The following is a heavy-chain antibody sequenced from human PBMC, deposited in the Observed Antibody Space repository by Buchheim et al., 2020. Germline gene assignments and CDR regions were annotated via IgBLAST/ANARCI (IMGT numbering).Heavy chain of an antibody. V-gene: IGHV3-30-3*01. CDR3: ARVHKRHIIPYYYGMDV. J-gene: IGHJ6*02. CDR2: ISYVGSNQ. CDR1: GFTFSSYA. Sequence: QVQLVESGGGVVQPGRSLRLSCAASGFTFSSYAMHWVRQAPGKGLEWVAVISYVGSNQYYADSVKGRFTISRDNSKNTLYLQMNSLRAEDTAVYYCARVHKRHIIPYYYGMDVWGQGTT. D-gene: IGHD2-21*01.